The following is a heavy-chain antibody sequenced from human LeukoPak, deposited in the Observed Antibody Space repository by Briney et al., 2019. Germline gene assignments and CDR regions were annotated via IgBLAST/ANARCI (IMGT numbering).Heavy chain of an antibody. CDR1: GFTFSSYA. Sequence: GGSLRLSCAASGFTFSSYAISWVRQAPGQGLEWMGGIIPIFGTANYAQKFQGRVTITADESTSTAYMELSSLRSEDTAVYYCARAAPLQFPFDYWGQGTLVTVSS. CDR3: ARAAPLQFPFDY. V-gene: IGHV1-69*01. J-gene: IGHJ4*02. D-gene: IGHD5-24*01. CDR2: IIPIFGTA.